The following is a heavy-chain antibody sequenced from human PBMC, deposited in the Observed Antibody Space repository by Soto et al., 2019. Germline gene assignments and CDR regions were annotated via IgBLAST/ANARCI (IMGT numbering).Heavy chain of an antibody. CDR2: ISAHNGNT. D-gene: IGHD4-17*01. V-gene: IGHV1-18*01. J-gene: IGHJ4*02. CDR1: GYIFTSYG. CDR3: ARGRYGDY. Sequence: QAHLVQSGPEVKKPGASVKVSCKGSGYIFTSYGIAWVRQAPGQGLEWMGWISAHNGNTEYAQKFQGRVTVTRDTSTSTAYLELRSLSYGDTALYYCARGRYGDYWGQGALVTVSS.